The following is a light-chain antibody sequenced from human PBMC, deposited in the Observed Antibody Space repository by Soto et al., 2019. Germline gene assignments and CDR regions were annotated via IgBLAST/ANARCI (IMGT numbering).Light chain of an antibody. Sequence: AIRMTQSPSSLSASTGDRVTITCRASQGISSYLAWYQQKPGKAPKRLIYAASTLQSGVPSRFSGSGSGTDFTLTISCLQSEDFATYYCQQYYSYPPGFGQGTRLEIK. J-gene: IGKJ5*01. V-gene: IGKV1-8*01. CDR1: QGISSY. CDR3: QQYYSYPPG. CDR2: AAS.